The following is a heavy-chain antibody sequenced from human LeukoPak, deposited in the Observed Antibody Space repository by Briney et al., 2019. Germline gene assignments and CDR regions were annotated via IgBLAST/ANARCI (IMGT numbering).Heavy chain of an antibody. CDR2: ISSSSSTI. J-gene: IGHJ6*02. Sequence: GGSLRLSCAASGFTFSSYSMNWDRQAPGKGLEWVSYISSSSSTIYYADSVKGRFTISRDNAKNSLYLQMNSLRAEDTAVYYCARDPTTLIYYGMDVWGQGTTVTVSS. CDR3: ARDPTTLIYYGMDV. V-gene: IGHV3-48*04. D-gene: IGHD1-1*01. CDR1: GFTFSSYS.